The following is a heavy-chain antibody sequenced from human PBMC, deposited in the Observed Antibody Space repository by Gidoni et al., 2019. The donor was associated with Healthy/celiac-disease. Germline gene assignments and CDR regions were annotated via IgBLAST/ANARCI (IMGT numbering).Heavy chain of an antibody. CDR1: GFTFSSYA. CDR2: ISGGGGST. CDR3: ARYGSGSYRAPDY. Sequence: EVQLLESGGGLVQPGGSLRLSCAASGFTFSSYAMSWVRQAPGKGLEWVSAISGGGGSTYYADSVKGRFTISRDNSKNTLYLQMNSLRAEDTAVYYCARYGSGSYRAPDYWGQGTLVTVSS. V-gene: IGHV3-23*01. J-gene: IGHJ4*02. D-gene: IGHD3-10*01.